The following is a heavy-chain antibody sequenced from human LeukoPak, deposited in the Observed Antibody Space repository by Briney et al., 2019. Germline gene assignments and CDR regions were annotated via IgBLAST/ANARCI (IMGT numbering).Heavy chain of an antibody. Sequence: GGSLRLSCAASGFTFSNYGMHWVRQAPGKGLEWVAVIWYDGSNKYYADSVKGRFTISRDNSKNTLYLQMNSLRAEDTAVYYCARGVFEGPFDYWGQGTLVTVSS. CDR3: ARGVFEGPFDY. CDR1: GFTFSNYG. CDR2: IWYDGSNK. V-gene: IGHV3-33*01. J-gene: IGHJ4*02. D-gene: IGHD6-13*01.